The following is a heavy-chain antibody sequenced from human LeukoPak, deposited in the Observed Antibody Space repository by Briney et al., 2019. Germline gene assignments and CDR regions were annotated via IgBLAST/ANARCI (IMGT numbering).Heavy chain of an antibody. CDR2: INPNSGGT. CDR3: ARDSQEGYSYNRPDY. D-gene: IGHD2-15*01. CDR1: GYTFTGYH. Sequence: ASVKVSCKASGYTFTGYHMHWVRQAPGQGLEWMGWINPNSGGTNYAQKFQGRVTMTRDTSISTAYMELSRLRSDDTAVYYCARDSQEGYSYNRPDYWGQGTLVTVSS. J-gene: IGHJ4*02. V-gene: IGHV1-2*02.